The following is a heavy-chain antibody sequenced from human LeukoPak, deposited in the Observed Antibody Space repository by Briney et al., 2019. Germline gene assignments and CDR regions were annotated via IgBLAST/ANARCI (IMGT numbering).Heavy chain of an antibody. D-gene: IGHD5-24*01. V-gene: IGHV1-2*06. CDR2: INPNNGGT. CDR1: GYTFTGYY. Sequence: GASVKVSCKASGYTFTGYYMNWVRQAPEQGLEWMGRINPNNGGTNYAQKFQGRVTMTRDTSITTAYMELSRLRSDDTAVYYCARVGDGLNDAFDIWGQGTMVTVSS. J-gene: IGHJ3*02. CDR3: ARVGDGLNDAFDI.